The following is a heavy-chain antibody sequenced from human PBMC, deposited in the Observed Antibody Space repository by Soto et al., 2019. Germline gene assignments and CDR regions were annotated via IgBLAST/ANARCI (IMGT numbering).Heavy chain of an antibody. CDR3: ARRARPDFYYMDV. CDR1: GFTLSGYA. CDR2: ISSNGVGT. Sequence: EVQLAESGGGLAQPGGSLRLSCAASGFTLSGYAMDWVRQAPGKGLEYVSGISSNGVGTYYANSVQGRFTISRDNSKNTVYLQMGSMRPEDMAVYYCARRARPDFYYMDVWGKGTSVTVS. D-gene: IGHD6-6*01. V-gene: IGHV3-64*01. J-gene: IGHJ6*03.